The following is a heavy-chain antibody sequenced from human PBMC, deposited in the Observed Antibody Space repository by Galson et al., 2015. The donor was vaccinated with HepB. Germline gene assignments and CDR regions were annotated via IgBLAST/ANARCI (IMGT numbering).Heavy chain of an antibody. V-gene: IGHV3-9*01. CDR3: AKTGYYGSGSYYFDY. J-gene: IGHJ4*02. CDR2: ITWNSDMV. D-gene: IGHD3-10*01. Sequence: SLRLSCAASGFTFDDYAMHWVRQAPGKGLEWVSGITWNSDMVGYADSVKGRFTISRDNARSSLYLQMNSLRAEDTALYYCAKTGYYGSGSYYFDYWGQGTLVTVSS. CDR1: GFTFDDYA.